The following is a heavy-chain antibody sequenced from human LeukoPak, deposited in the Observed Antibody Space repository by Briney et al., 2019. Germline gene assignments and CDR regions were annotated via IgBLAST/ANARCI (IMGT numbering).Heavy chain of an antibody. CDR1: GFPFRSYE. V-gene: IGHV3-48*03. CDR2: ISSSGSTI. CDR3: AREPLYYYDSSGSFDY. Sequence: GGSLRLSCAASGFPFRSYEMNWVRQAPGKGLEWVSYISSSGSTIYYADSVKGRFTISRDNAKNSLYLQMNSLRAEDTAVYYCAREPLYYYDSSGSFDYWGQGTLVTVSS. D-gene: IGHD3-22*01. J-gene: IGHJ4*02.